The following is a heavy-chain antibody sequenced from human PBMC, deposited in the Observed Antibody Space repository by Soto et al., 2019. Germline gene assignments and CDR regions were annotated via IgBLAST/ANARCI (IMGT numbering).Heavy chain of an antibody. J-gene: IGHJ6*02. Sequence: SETLSLTCTVSGGSIRRSSYYWGWIRQPPGKGLEWIGNINYSGTTYYNASLKSRVTISIDTSKSQFSLNLSSVTAADTAVYYCARAAPEEDYHYGTDVWGQGTTVTVSS. V-gene: IGHV4-39*01. CDR3: ARAAPEEDYHYGTDV. CDR2: INYSGTT. CDR1: GGSIRRSSYY.